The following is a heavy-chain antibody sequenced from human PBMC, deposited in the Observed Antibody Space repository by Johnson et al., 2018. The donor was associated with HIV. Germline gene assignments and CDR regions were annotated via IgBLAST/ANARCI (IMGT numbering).Heavy chain of an antibody. CDR1: GFTFRTSG. J-gene: IGHJ3*02. CDR2: VSYDGSNK. V-gene: IGHV3-30*19. D-gene: IGHD3-10*01. Sequence: VQLVESGGGLVKPGGSLRLSCVASGFTFRTSGMHWVRQAPGKGLEWVAFVSYDGSNKYYADSVKGRFTISRDNSKNTLYLQMNSLRAEDTAVYYCARPIARGASDIWGQGTMVIVSS. CDR3: ARPIARGASDI.